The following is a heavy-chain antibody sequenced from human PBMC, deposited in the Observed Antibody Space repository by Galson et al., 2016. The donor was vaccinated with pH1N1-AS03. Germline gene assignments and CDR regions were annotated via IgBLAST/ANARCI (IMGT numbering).Heavy chain of an antibody. CDR3: ARDELWGRHDYLFHY. CDR2: LSSLGTA. J-gene: IGHJ4*02. CDR1: GDSISSNNYF. Sequence: LSLTCSVSGDSISSNNYFWSWIRQPAGKGLEWIGRLSSLGTANYNPSLESRVSISVDASKNQFSLKLNSMTAADTAVYYCARDELWGRHDYLFHYWGQGALVTVSS. V-gene: IGHV4-61*02. D-gene: IGHD3-16*01.